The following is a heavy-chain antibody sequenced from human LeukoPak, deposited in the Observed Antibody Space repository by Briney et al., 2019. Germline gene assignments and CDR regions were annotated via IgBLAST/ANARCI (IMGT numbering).Heavy chain of an antibody. J-gene: IGHJ4*02. CDR1: GFTFSSYG. CDR3: AGSSSWQLFDY. Sequence: PGGSLRLSCAASGFTFSSYGMHWVRQAPGKGLEWVALISYDGSNKYYADSVKGRFTISRDNSRDTLYLQMNSLRAEDTAVYYCAGSSSWQLFDYWGQGTVVTVSS. V-gene: IGHV3-30*03. D-gene: IGHD6-13*01. CDR2: ISYDGSNK.